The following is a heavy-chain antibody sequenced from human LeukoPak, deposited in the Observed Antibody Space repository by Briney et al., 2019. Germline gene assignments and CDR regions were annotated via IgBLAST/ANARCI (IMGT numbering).Heavy chain of an antibody. V-gene: IGHV1-69*05. Sequence: GASVKVSCKASGGTFSSYAISWVRQAPGQGLEWMGRIIPIFGTANYAQKFQGRVTITTDESTSTAYMELSSRRSEDTAVYYCARAGSEVAKTPWYWFDPWGQGTLDTVSS. CDR1: GGTFSSYA. CDR2: IIPIFGTA. CDR3: ARAGSEVAKTPWYWFDP. D-gene: IGHD1-26*01. J-gene: IGHJ5*02.